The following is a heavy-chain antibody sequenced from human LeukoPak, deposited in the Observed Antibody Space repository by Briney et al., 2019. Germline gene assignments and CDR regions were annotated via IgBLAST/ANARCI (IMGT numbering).Heavy chain of an antibody. J-gene: IGHJ4*02. Sequence: GSLRLSCAASGFTFSSYAMHWVRQAPGKGLEWVAVTWYDGSNKYYADSVKGRFTISRDNSKNTLYLQMNSLRAEDTAVYYCARDGSSYSSGWNYYFDYWGQGTLVTVSS. V-gene: IGHV3-33*08. CDR3: ARDGSSYSSGWNYYFDY. CDR1: GFTFSSYA. D-gene: IGHD6-19*01. CDR2: TWYDGSNK.